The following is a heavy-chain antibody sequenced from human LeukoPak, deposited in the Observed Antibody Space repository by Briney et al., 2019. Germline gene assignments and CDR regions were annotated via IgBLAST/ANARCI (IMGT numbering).Heavy chain of an antibody. V-gene: IGHV3-7*01. D-gene: IGHD6-13*01. CDR1: GFTFSSYW. CDR3: AREGRQQLVLAYYYYGMDV. CDR2: IKQDGSEK. J-gene: IGHJ6*02. Sequence: PGGSLRLSCAASGFTFSSYWMSWVRQAPGKGLEWVANIKQDGSEKYYVDPVKGRFTISRDNAKNSLYLQMNSLRAEDTAVYYCAREGRQQLVLAYYYYGMDVWGQGTTVTVSS.